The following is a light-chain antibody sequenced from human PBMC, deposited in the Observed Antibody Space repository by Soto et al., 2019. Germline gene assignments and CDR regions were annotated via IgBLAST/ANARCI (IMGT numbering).Light chain of an antibody. CDR2: GAY. Sequence: EIVMTQSPATLSVSPGEGATLSCRASQSVSSNLAWYQQKLGQAPRLLIYGAYIRATGIPARISGSGSGTEFTLTISSLQSEDFAVYYCQEYIQWPPGMFGPGTTVDIK. J-gene: IGKJ1*01. CDR3: QEYIQWPPGM. CDR1: QSVSSN. V-gene: IGKV3-15*01.